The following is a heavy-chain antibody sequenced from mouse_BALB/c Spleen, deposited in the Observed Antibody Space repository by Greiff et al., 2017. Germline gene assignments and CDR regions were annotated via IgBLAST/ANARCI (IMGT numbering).Heavy chain of an antibody. D-gene: IGHD1-1*01. CDR3: NAITTVVATRYAMDY. CDR1: GFNIKDYY. CDR2: IDPENGDT. Sequence: EVQLQQSGAELVRSGASVKLSCTASGFNIKDYYMHWVKQRPEQGLEWIGWIDPENGDTEYAPKFQGKATMTADTSSNTAYLQLSSLTSEDTAVYYCNAITTVVATRYAMDYWGQGTSVTVSS. J-gene: IGHJ4*01. V-gene: IGHV14-4*02.